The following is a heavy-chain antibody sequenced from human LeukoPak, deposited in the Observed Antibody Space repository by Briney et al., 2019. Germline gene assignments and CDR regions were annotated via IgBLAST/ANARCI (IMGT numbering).Heavy chain of an antibody. CDR3: ARELRGVWNYREHAFDI. CDR2: INPSGGST. Sequence: ASVKVSCKASGYTFTSYYMHWVRQAPGQGHEWMGIINPSGGSTSYAQKFQGRVTMTRDTSTSTVYMELSSLRSEDTAVYYCARELRGVWNYREHAFDIWGQGTMVTVSS. D-gene: IGHD1-7*01. CDR1: GYTFTSYY. V-gene: IGHV1-46*01. J-gene: IGHJ3*02.